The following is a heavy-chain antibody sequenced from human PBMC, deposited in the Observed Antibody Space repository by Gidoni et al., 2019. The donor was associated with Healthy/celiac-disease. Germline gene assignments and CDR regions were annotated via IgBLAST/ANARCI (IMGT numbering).Heavy chain of an antibody. J-gene: IGHJ3*02. Sequence: QVQLVASGGGVVHPGRYLRLSCAASGFTFGSYGMHWVRQAPGKGLEWVAVISYDGSNKYYADSVKGRFTISRDNSKNTLYLQMNSLRAEDTAVYYCAKGWGYQLLRVDAFDIWGQGTMVTVSS. CDR1: GFTFGSYG. V-gene: IGHV3-30*18. D-gene: IGHD2-2*01. CDR2: ISYDGSNK. CDR3: AKGWGYQLLRVDAFDI.